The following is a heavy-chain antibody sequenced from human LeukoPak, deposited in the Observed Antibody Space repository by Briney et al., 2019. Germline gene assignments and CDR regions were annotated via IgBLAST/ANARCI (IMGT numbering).Heavy chain of an antibody. CDR3: ARRSGSYSPWFDP. CDR1: GGSISSGGYY. Sequence: SETLSLTCTVSGGSISSGGYYWSWIRQHPGKGLEWIGYIYYSGSTYYNPSLKSRVTISVDTSKNQFSLKLSSVTAADTAVYYCARRSGSYSPWFDPWGQGTLVTVSS. D-gene: IGHD1-26*01. J-gene: IGHJ5*02. V-gene: IGHV4-31*03. CDR2: IYYSGST.